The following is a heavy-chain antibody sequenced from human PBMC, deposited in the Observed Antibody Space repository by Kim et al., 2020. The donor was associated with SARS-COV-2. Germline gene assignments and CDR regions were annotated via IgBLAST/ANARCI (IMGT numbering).Heavy chain of an antibody. D-gene: IGHD6-13*01. CDR3: ARANIAERVRIDY. V-gene: IGHV3-33*01. Sequence: YADAVKGRFTISRDNSKNTLYLQMNSLRAEDTAVYYCARANIAERVRIDYWGQGTLVTVSS. J-gene: IGHJ4*02.